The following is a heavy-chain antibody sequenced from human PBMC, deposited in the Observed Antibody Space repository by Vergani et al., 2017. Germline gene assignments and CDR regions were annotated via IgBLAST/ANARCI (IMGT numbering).Heavy chain of an antibody. V-gene: IGHV1-69-2*01. J-gene: IGHJ6*02. CDR3: ATPQTVTTGGMEV. Sequence: EVQLVQSGAEVKKPGATMKISCKVSGYTFTDHYMHWVKQAPGKGLEWMGLVDPEDGETIYAEKFKGRVTIAADTSTDTAHLELSSLSSEDTAVYYCATPQTVTTGGMEVWGQGTRSSSP. CDR1: GYTFTDHY. D-gene: IGHD4-17*01. CDR2: VDPEDGET.